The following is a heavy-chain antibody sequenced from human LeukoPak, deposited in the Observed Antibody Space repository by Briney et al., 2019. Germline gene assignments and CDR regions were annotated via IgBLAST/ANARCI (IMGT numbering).Heavy chain of an antibody. J-gene: IGHJ4*02. CDR1: GFTFRSYN. V-gene: IGHV3-21*01. CDR2: ISSSSSYI. Sequence: TGGSLRLSCAASGFTFRSYNMNWVRQAPGKRPEWVSSISSSSSYIYYADSVKGRFTISRDNAKNSLYLQMSSLRAEDTALYYCARGASRADYWGQGTLVTVSS. CDR3: ARGASRADY.